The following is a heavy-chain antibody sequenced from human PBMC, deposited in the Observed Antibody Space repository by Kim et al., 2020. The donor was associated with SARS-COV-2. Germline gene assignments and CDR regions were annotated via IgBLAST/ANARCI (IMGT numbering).Heavy chain of an antibody. CDR1: GFTFSSYA. CDR3: AKVTTLTAPFYDY. D-gene: IGHD4-4*01. V-gene: IGHV3-23*01. CDR2: ISASGGDT. J-gene: IGHJ4*02. Sequence: GWSLRLSCAASGFTFSSYALSWVRQAPGKGLEWVSRISASGGDTYYADSVQGRFTISRDNSKNALNLEMNSLRAEDTALYYCAKVTTLTAPFYDYWGQGTLFTVSS.